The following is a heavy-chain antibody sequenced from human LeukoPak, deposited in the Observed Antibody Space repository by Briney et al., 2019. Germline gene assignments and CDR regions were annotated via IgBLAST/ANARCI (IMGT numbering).Heavy chain of an antibody. D-gene: IGHD4-23*01. CDR1: GFTVSSND. CDR3: ARGGGNSGVYDI. J-gene: IGHJ3*02. CDR2: IYSGGST. V-gene: IGHV3-66*01. Sequence: PGGFLRLSCAASGFTVSSNDMNWVRQAPGKGLEWVSLIYSGGSTYYAGSVKGRFTISRDNSKNTLYLQMNSLRAEDTAVYYCARGGGNSGVYDIWGQGTMVTVSS.